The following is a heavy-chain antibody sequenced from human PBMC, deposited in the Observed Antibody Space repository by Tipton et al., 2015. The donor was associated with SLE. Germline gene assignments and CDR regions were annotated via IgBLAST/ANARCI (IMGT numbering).Heavy chain of an antibody. J-gene: IGHJ4*02. CDR1: GFTLSHYA. CDR3: AKDMVATILGPFDY. Sequence: SLRLSCAASGFTLSHYAMHWVRQAPGKGLEWVAAIWYDGSNKYYADSVKGRFTISRDNSKNTLYLQMNSLRAEDTAVYYCAKDMVATILGPFDYWGQGTLVTVSS. D-gene: IGHD5-12*01. V-gene: IGHV3-33*06. CDR2: IWYDGSNK.